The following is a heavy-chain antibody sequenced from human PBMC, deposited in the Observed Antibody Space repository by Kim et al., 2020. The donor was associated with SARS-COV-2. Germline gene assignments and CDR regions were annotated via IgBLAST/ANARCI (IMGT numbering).Heavy chain of an antibody. V-gene: IGHV1-2*02. D-gene: IGHD6-19*01. CDR1: GYTFTGYY. J-gene: IGHJ4*02. Sequence: ASVKVSCKASGYTFTGYYMHWVRQAPGQGLEWMGWINPNSGGTNYAQKFQGRVTMTRDTSISTAYMELSRLRSDDTAVYYCATGVPVAGNSGRDYWGQGTLVTVSS. CDR3: ATGVPVAGNSGRDY. CDR2: INPNSGGT.